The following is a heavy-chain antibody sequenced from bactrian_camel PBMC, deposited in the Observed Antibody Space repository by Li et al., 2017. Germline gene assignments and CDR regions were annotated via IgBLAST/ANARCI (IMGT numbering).Heavy chain of an antibody. Sequence: DVQLVESGGGLVQPGGSLKLSCVVSGFTFDDSAMAWIRQAPGKGLEWVSAIESGGQKSYYADSVKGRFTTSRDNAENISYLQMNSLNPDDTAMYYCAAGAHAIGTGCIVDSWSPPPNFGYWGQGTQVTVS. V-gene: IGHV3-1*01. D-gene: IGHD7*01. CDR3: AAGAHAIGTGCIVDSWSPPPNFGY. CDR2: IESGGQKS. CDR1: GFTFDDSA. J-gene: IGHJ6*01.